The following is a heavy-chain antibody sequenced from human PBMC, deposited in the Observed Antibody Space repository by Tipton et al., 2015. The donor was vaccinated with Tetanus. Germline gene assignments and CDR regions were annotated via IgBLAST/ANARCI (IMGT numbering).Heavy chain of an antibody. CDR3: ARDSSQGLIDFWSGFHDQIDY. CDR2: IWFDGSQE. J-gene: IGHJ4*01. Sequence: SLRLSCAASGFTFSSNAMHWVRQAPGKGLEWVAVIWFDGSQEKYADSVKGRFTISRDNSNSTLYLHMNSLRAGDTATYYCARDSSQGLIDFWSGFHDQIDYWGHGTLDTVSS. V-gene: IGHV3-33*01. CDR1: GFTFSSNA. D-gene: IGHD3-3*01.